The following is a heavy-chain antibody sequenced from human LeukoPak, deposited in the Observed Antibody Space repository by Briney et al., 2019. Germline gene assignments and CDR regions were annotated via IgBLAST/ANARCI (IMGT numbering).Heavy chain of an antibody. J-gene: IGHJ3*01. CDR1: ESTFSGHQ. CDR2: IIQDGSKE. CDR3: ARDWRQDNAFDL. V-gene: IGHV3-7*01. Sequence: GGSLRLSCAASESTFSGHQMSWVRQAPGKGPEWVAKIIQDGSKEYYLDSVKGRFIISRDNGKNSLYLEMNSLRVGDTAVYYCARDWRQDNAFDLWGRGTMVTVSS. D-gene: IGHD2-15*01.